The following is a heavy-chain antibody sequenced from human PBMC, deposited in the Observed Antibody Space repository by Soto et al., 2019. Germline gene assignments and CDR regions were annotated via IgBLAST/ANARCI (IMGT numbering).Heavy chain of an antibody. D-gene: IGHD3-22*01. CDR3: ARAIGPTLFDY. J-gene: IGHJ4*02. Sequence: RLSCSASGFTFSSYDMHWVRQGPGKGLEWVSAIGTAGDTNYAGSVKGRFTISRENAKNSLYLQMNSLRAGDTAIYFCARAIGPTLFDYWGQGTLVTGS. CDR1: GFTFSSYD. V-gene: IGHV3-13*04. CDR2: IGTAGDT.